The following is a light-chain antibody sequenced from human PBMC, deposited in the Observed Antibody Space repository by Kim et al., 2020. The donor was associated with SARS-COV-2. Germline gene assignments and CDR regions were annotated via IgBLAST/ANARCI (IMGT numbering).Light chain of an antibody. CDR3: QAWDSGTAL. J-gene: IGLJ3*02. CDR2: QDR. V-gene: IGLV3-1*01. Sequence: SYELTQPPSVSVSPGQTASITCSGDRLGDRFASWYQQKPGQSPVLVIYQDRKRPSGIPERFSGSNSGNTATLTISGTQSMDEADYYCQAWDSGTALFGGGTKLTVL. CDR1: RLGDRF.